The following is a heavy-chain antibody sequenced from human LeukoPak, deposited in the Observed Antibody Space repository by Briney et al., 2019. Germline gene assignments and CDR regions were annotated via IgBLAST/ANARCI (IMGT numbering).Heavy chain of an antibody. V-gene: IGHV3-7*03. Sequence: GGSLRLSCVASGFTFSSYWMNWARQAPGKGLEWGASINHNGNVNYYVDSVKGRFTISRDNAKNSLYLQMSNLRAEDTAVYFCARGGGLDVWGQGATVTVSS. CDR3: ARGGGLDV. CDR2: INHNGNVN. J-gene: IGHJ6*02. D-gene: IGHD3-16*01. CDR1: GFTFSSYW.